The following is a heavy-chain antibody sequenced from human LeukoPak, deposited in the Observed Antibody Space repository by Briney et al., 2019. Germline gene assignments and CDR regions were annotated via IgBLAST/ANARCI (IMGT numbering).Heavy chain of an antibody. CDR1: GGSISVYY. CDR3: ARGRGYYYDSSGYEDY. Sequence: PSETLSLTCTVSGGSISVYYWSWIRQPPGKGLEWIGFINYSGSTNYNPPLKSRVTISVDTSKNQFSLKLSSVTAADTAVYYCARGRGYYYDSSGYEDYWGQGTLVTVSS. J-gene: IGHJ4*02. CDR2: INYSGST. V-gene: IGHV4-59*08. D-gene: IGHD3-22*01.